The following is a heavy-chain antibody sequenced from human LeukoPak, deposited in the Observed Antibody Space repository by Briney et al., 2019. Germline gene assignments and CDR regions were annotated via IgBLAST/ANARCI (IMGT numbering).Heavy chain of an antibody. CDR1: GFTFDDYA. CDR2: ISWNSAGI. J-gene: IGHJ4*02. CDR3: ARAGYSYGHTGFYDY. D-gene: IGHD5-18*01. V-gene: IGHV3-9*01. Sequence: GGSLRLSCAASGFTFDDYAMHWVRQAPGKGLEWVSGISWNSAGIGYADSVKGRFTISRDNSKNTLYLQMNSLRVEDTAVYYCARAGYSYGHTGFYDYWGQGTLVTVSS.